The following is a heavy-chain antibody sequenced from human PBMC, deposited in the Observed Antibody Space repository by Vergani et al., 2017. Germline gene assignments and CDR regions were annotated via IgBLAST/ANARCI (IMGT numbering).Heavy chain of an antibody. D-gene: IGHD3-10*01. V-gene: IGHV4-39*07. J-gene: IGHJ2*01. CDR3: ARGRGDNWYFDL. CDR2: IHTGGST. CDR1: GDSIISRSYY. Sequence: QMQLQESGPGLVKASETLSLTCTVSGDSIISRSYYWGWIRQPPGKGLEWIGHIHTGGSTDLNPSFKSRVSISVDTSKSQFSLKLNSVTVADTAVYYCARGRGDNWYFDLWGRGTLVTVSS.